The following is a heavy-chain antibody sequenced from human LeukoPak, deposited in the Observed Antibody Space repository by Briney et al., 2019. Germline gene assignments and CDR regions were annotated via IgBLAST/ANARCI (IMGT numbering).Heavy chain of an antibody. V-gene: IGHV4-39*07. CDR1: GGSISSNSYY. D-gene: IGHD5-24*01. Sequence: PSETLSLTCAVSGGSISSNSYYWGWIRQPPGKGLEWIGSIYYSGSTYYNPSLKSRVTISVDTSKNQFSLKLSSVTAADTAVYYCARVKMATTLGLDYWGQGTLVTVSS. CDR2: IYYSGST. J-gene: IGHJ4*02. CDR3: ARVKMATTLGLDY.